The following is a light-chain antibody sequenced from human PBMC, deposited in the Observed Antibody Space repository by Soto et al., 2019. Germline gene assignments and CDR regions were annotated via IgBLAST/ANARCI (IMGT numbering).Light chain of an antibody. CDR2: GES. CDR1: QSVSSN. CDR3: QQYTNWPKT. V-gene: IGKV3D-15*01. Sequence: VMTQSPATLSVSPGERATLSCRASQSVSSNLVWYQQKPGQAPRLLIYGESTRATGIPERFSGSGSGTELTLTISRLQSEDFAVYYCQQYTNWPKTFGQGTKVDIK. J-gene: IGKJ1*01.